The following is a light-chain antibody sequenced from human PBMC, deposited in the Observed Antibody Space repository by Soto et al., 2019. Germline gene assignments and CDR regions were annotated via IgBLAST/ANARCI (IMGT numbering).Light chain of an antibody. V-gene: IGKV3-15*01. J-gene: IGKJ4*01. CDR1: QSASSN. Sequence: EKALTQSPVTLSLSPGERATLSCRASQSASSNLAWYQQRPGQAPRLLIYGASTRASGVPDRFSGSGSGTEFILTISSLQSEDSAVYYCQQYDVWPALTFGGGTKVDIK. CDR2: GAS. CDR3: QQYDVWPALT.